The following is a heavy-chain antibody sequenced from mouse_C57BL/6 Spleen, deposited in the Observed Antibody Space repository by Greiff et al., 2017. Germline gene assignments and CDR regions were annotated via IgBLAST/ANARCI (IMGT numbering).Heavy chain of an antibody. CDR3: VGHGDGYYG. CDR1: GFSFNTYA. J-gene: IGHJ3*01. CDR2: IRSKSNNYAT. V-gene: IGHV10-1*01. D-gene: IGHD2-3*01. Sequence: EVKLVESGGGLVQPKGSLKLSCAASGFSFNTYAMNWVRQAPGKGLEWVARIRSKSNNYATYYADSVKDRFTISRDDSESMLYLQMNNLKTEDTAMYYCVGHGDGYYGWGQGTLVTVSA.